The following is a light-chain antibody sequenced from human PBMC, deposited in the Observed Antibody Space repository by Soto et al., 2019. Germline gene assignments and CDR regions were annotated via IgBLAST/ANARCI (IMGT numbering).Light chain of an antibody. V-gene: IGLV4-60*02. CDR2: LEGGGSY. CDR3: ETWDSNILI. Sequence: QLVLTQSSSASASLGSSVKLTCTLSSGHSSYIIAWHQQQPGKAPRYLMKLEGGGSYNRGSGVPDRFSGSSSGADRYLTIASLQFEDEADYDCETWDSNILIFGGGTKLTVL. J-gene: IGLJ2*01. CDR1: SGHSSYI.